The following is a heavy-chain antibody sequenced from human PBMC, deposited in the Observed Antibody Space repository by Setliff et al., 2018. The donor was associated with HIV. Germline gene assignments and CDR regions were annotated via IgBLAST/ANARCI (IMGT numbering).Heavy chain of an antibody. CDR1: GASISTSNW. J-gene: IGHJ5*02. Sequence: SETLSLTCAVSGASISTSNWWSWVRQPPGEGLEWIGQIWHSGNTNYNPSLKSRVTMSLDKSKNKFSLKLTSVTAADTAVYYCVRYFGGWFDPWGQGTLVTVS. CDR3: VRYFGGWFDP. V-gene: IGHV4-4*02. CDR2: IWHSGNT. D-gene: IGHD3-10*01.